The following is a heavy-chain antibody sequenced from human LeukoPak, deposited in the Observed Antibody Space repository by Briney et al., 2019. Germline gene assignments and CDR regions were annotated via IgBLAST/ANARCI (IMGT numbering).Heavy chain of an antibody. CDR3: ARASYGSGITAFDI. J-gene: IGHJ3*02. Sequence: SQTLSLTCTVSGGSISSGDYYWSWIRQPPGKGLEWIGYIYYSGSTYYNPSLKSRVTISVDTSENQFSLKLSSVTAADTAVYYCARASYGSGITAFDIWGQGTMVTVSS. CDR2: IYYSGST. D-gene: IGHD3-10*01. CDR1: GGSISSGDYY. V-gene: IGHV4-30-4*08.